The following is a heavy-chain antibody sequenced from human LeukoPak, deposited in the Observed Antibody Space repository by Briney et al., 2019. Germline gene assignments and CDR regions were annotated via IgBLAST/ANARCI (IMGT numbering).Heavy chain of an antibody. J-gene: IGHJ4*01. V-gene: IGHV4-59*08. Sequence: SETLSLTCTVSGGSINSYSWSWIRQPPGEGLEWIGYIYYSGSTNYNPSLRSRVTMSVDTSQNQFSLKLSSVTTADTAIYYCARHVYSSSPFDYWGQGTLVTVSS. D-gene: IGHD6-13*01. CDR2: IYYSGST. CDR1: GGSINSYS. CDR3: ARHVYSSSPFDY.